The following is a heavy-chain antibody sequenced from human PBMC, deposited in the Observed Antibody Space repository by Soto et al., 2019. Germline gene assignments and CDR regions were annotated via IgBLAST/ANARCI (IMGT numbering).Heavy chain of an antibody. Sequence: GGSLRLSCAASGFPFSSYGMHWVRQAPGKGLEWVAVISYDGSNKYYADSVKGRFTISRDNSKNTLYLQMNSLRAEDTAVYYCAKATPPVDIVATTPGSGYFDYWGQGTLVTVSS. CDR1: GFPFSSYG. CDR3: AKATPPVDIVATTPGSGYFDY. CDR2: ISYDGSNK. D-gene: IGHD5-12*01. V-gene: IGHV3-30*18. J-gene: IGHJ4*02.